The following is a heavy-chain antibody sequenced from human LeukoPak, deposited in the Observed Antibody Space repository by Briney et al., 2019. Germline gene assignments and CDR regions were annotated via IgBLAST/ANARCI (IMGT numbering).Heavy chain of an antibody. CDR3: ARDYDILTGYYTPSYFDY. CDR2: ISAYNGNT. D-gene: IGHD3-9*01. CDR1: GYTFTSYG. J-gene: IGHJ4*02. Sequence: GASVKVSCKASGYTFTSYGISWVRQAPGQGLEWMGWISAYNGNTNYAQKLQCRVTMTTDTSTSTAYMELRSLRSDDTAVYYCARDYDILTGYYTPSYFDYWGQGTLVTVSS. V-gene: IGHV1-18*01.